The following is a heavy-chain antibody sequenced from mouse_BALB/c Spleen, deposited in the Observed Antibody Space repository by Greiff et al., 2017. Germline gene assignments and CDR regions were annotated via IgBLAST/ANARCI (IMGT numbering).Heavy chain of an antibody. CDR3: ARENYYGSSHAMDY. D-gene: IGHD1-1*01. J-gene: IGHJ4*01. CDR1: GFNIKDTY. V-gene: IGHV14-3*02. CDR2: IDPANGNT. Sequence: VQLKQSGAELVKPGASVKLSCTASGFNIKDTYMHWVKQRPEQGLEWIGRIDPANGNTKYDPKFQGKATITADTSSNTAYLQLSSLTSEDTAVYYCARENYYGSSHAMDYWGQGTSVTVSS.